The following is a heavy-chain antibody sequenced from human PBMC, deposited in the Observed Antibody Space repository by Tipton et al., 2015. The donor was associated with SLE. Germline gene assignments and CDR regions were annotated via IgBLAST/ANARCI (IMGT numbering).Heavy chain of an antibody. CDR2: IYYSGST. D-gene: IGHD6-19*01. J-gene: IGHJ3*02. CDR3: ARRLQWLPGKAFDI. V-gene: IGHV4-39*01. Sequence: TLSLTCTVSGGSISSSSYYWGWIRQPPGKGLEWIGRIYYSGSTYYNPSLKSRVTISVDTSKNQFSLKLSSVTAADTAVYYCARRLQWLPGKAFDIWGQGTMVTVSS. CDR1: GGSISSSSYY.